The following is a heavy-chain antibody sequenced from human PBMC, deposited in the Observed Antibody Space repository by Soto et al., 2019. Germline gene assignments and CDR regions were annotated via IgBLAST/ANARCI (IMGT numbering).Heavy chain of an antibody. D-gene: IGHD6-19*01. CDR3: AVAVAGPTAIGY. CDR1: GFTFSSYW. Sequence: EVQLVESGGGLVQPGGSLRLSCAASGFTFSSYWMHWVRQAPGKGLVWVSRINSDGSSTSYADSVKGRFTTSRDNAKTTLYLQMNSLRAEDTAVYYCAVAVAGPTAIGYWGQGTLVTVSS. V-gene: IGHV3-74*01. J-gene: IGHJ4*02. CDR2: INSDGSST.